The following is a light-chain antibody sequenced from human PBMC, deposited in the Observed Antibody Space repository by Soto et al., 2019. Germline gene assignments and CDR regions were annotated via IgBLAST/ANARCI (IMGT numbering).Light chain of an antibody. CDR1: QSISTY. J-gene: IGKJ1*01. Sequence: DIQMTQSPSTLSASVGDRVTITCRESQSISTYLNWYQQKPGKAPRVXIYAASSLQSGVPSRSSGSGAGTDFTRTISSLQPEDFETYYCQQSHSATWTFGQGTKVDIK. CDR2: AAS. V-gene: IGKV1-39*01. CDR3: QQSHSATWT.